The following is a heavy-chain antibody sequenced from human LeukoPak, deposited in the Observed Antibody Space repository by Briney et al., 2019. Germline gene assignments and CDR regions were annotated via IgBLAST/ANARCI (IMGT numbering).Heavy chain of an antibody. CDR1: GGTFSSYA. CDR2: IIPIFGTA. V-gene: IGHV1-69*13. CDR3: ARVGKDYDILTGYYPNWFDP. Sequence: SVKVSCKASGGTFSSYAISWVRQAPGQGLEWMGGIIPIFGTANYAQKLQGRVTITADESTSTAYMELSSLRSVDTAVYYCARVGKDYDILTGYYPNWFDPWGQGTLVTVSS. D-gene: IGHD3-9*01. J-gene: IGHJ5*02.